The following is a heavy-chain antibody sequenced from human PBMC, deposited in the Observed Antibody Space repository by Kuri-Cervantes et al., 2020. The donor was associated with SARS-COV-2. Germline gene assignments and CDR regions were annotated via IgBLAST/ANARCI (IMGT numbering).Heavy chain of an antibody. D-gene: IGHD6-6*01. CDR3: AKDLYSSSSPYDY. CDR1: GFTFSNAW. J-gene: IGHJ4*02. CDR2: ISGSGGST. Sequence: GESLMISCEASGFTFSNAWLSRVRQAPGKGLEWVSAISGSGGSTYYADSVKCRFTIPRDNSKNTLYLQMNSLSAEDTAVYYCAKDLYSSSSPYDYWGQGTLVTVSS. V-gene: IGHV3-23*01.